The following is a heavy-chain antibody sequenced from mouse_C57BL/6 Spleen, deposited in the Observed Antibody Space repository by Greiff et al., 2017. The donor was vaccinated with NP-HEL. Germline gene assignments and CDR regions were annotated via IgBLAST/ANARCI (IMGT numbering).Heavy chain of an antibody. CDR3: ARGINGDGTGSYYAMDY. Sequence: QVQLQQSGAELVRPGTSVKVSCKASGYAFTNYLIEWVKQRPGQGLEWIGVINPGSGGTNYNEKFKGKATLTADKSSSTAYMQLSSLTSEDSAVYFCARGINGDGTGSYYAMDYWGQGTSVTVSS. CDR1: GYAFTNYL. D-gene: IGHD4-1*02. CDR2: INPGSGGT. J-gene: IGHJ4*01. V-gene: IGHV1-54*01.